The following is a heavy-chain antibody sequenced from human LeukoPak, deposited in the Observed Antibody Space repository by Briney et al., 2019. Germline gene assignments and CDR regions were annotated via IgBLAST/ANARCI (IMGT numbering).Heavy chain of an antibody. CDR2: INPNSGGT. Sequence: ASVKVSCKASGYTFTGYYMHWVRQAPGQGLVWMEWINPNSGGTNYAQKFQGRVTMTRDTSISTAYMELSRLRSDDTAVYYCARALRYYDSSGSFDYWGQGTLVTVSS. V-gene: IGHV1-2*02. CDR3: ARALRYYDSSGSFDY. J-gene: IGHJ4*02. D-gene: IGHD3-22*01. CDR1: GYTFTGYY.